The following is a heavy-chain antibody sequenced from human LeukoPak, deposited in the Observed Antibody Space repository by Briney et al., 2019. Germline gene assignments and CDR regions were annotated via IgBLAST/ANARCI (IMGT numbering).Heavy chain of an antibody. V-gene: IGHV3-30*02. CDR2: IRYDGSNK. CDR3: AKPRDFTSRHSAFDI. D-gene: IGHD3-3*01. CDR1: GFTFSSYG. Sequence: GGSLRLSCAASGFTFSSYGMHWVRQAPGKGLEWVAFIRYDGSNKYYADSVKGRFTISRDNSKNTLYLQMNSLRAEDTAVYYCAKPRDFTSRHSAFDIWGQGTMVTVSS. J-gene: IGHJ3*02.